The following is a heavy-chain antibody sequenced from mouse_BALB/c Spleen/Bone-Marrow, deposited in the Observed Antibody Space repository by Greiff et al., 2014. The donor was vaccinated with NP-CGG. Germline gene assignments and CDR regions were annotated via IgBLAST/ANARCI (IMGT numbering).Heavy chain of an antibody. V-gene: IGHV14-3*02. D-gene: IGHD4-1*01. CDR2: IDPANGNT. Sequence: LQESGAELVKPGASVKLSCTASGFNIKDTYMHWVKQRPEQGLEWIGRIDPANGNTKYDPKFQGKATITADTSSNTAYLQLSSLTSEDTAVDYCARWEYYAMDYWGQGTSVTVSS. CDR1: GFNIKDTY. CDR3: ARWEYYAMDY. J-gene: IGHJ4*01.